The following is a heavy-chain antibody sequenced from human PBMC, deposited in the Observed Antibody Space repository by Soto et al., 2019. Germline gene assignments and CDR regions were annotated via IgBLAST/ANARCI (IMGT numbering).Heavy chain of an antibody. CDR2: ISSSSSYI. D-gene: IGHD2-2*01. CDR1: GFTFSSYS. V-gene: IGHV3-21*01. J-gene: IGHJ4*02. CDR3: ARDPVVPGSGGDY. Sequence: EVQLVESGGGLVKPGGSLRLYCAASGFTFSSYSMNWVRQAPGKGLEWVSSISSSSSYIYYADSVKGRFTISRDNAKNSLYLQMNSLRAEDTAVYYCARDPVVPGSGGDYWGQGTLVTVSS.